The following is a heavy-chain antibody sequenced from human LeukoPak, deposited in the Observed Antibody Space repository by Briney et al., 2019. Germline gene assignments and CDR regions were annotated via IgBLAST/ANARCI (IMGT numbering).Heavy chain of an antibody. V-gene: IGHV1-18*01. CDR2: VSTYGGNT. D-gene: IGHD1-1*01. CDR3: ARSGWSDKYYFDF. CDR1: GYTFTTYG. J-gene: IGHJ4*02. Sequence: VASVKVSFKASGYTFTTYGITWVRQAPGQGLEWMGWVSTYGGNTKYAQNLQGRVTMTTDTSTSTAYMELRSLRSDDTAVYYCARSGWSDKYYFDFWGQGTLVTVSS.